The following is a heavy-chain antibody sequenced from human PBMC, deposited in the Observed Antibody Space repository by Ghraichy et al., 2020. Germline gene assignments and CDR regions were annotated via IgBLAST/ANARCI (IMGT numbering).Heavy chain of an antibody. CDR1: GFTVSSNY. CDR3: ARGSTTYHYDSSGMPDAFDI. V-gene: IGHV3-53*01. D-gene: IGHD3-22*01. J-gene: IGHJ3*02. Sequence: GGSLRLSCAASGFTVSSNYMSWVRQASGKRLEWVSVTYSDGRTYYADSVKGRLTISRDNSKNTLYLRMNSLRAEDTAVYYCARGSTTYHYDSSGMPDAFDIWGQGTMVTVSS. CDR2: TYSDGRT.